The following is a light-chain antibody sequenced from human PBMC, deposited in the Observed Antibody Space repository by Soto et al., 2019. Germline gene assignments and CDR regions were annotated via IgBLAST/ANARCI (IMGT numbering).Light chain of an antibody. Sequence: EIVMTQSPATLSVSPGERATLSCRASQSVSSNLAWYQQEPGQAPRLLIYGASTRATGIPARFSGSGSGTEFTLTISSLQSEDFAVYYCQQYNNWPSWTFGQGTKVDI. CDR3: QQYNNWPSWT. J-gene: IGKJ1*01. V-gene: IGKV3-15*01. CDR2: GAS. CDR1: QSVSSN.